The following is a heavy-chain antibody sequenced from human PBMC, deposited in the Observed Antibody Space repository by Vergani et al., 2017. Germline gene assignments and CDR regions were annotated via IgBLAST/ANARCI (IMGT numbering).Heavy chain of an antibody. V-gene: IGHV1-18*04. J-gene: IGHJ6*02. CDR1: GYTFTSYG. CDR3: ARDVGATGIYYGMDV. Sequence: QVQVVQSGAEVKKPGASVKVSCKASGYTFTSYGISWVRQAPGQGLEWMGWISAYNGNTNYAQKHQVRVTMTTDTSTSTAYMELRSLRSDDTAVYYCARDVGATGIYYGMDVWGQGTTVTVSS. D-gene: IGHD1-26*01. CDR2: ISAYNGNT.